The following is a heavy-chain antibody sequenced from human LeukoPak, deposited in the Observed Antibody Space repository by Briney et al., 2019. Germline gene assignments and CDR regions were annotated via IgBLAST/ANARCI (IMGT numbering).Heavy chain of an antibody. V-gene: IGHV3-7*05. D-gene: IGHD6-13*01. CDR2: IKEDGSQK. CDR3: SLEGSSWYRYFQH. J-gene: IGHJ1*01. Sequence: PGGSLRLSCVASGLTLSSNWMGWVRQAPGKGLEWVATIKEDGSQKYYVGSVKGRFTISRDNARNSLYLQMNSLRAEDTAVYYSSLEGSSWYRYFQHWGQGTLVTVSS. CDR1: GLTLSSNW.